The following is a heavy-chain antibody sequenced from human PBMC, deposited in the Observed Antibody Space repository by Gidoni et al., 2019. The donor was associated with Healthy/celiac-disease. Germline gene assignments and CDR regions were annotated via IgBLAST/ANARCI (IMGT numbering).Heavy chain of an antibody. D-gene: IGHD6-19*01. CDR3: ARVPLPDKAVAGDYMDV. Sequence: QVQLVESGGGVVQPGRSLRLSCAASGFTFSSYGMHWVRQAPGKGLEWVAVIWYDGSNKYYADSVKGRFTISRDNSKNTLYLQMNSLRAEDTAVYYCARVPLPDKAVAGDYMDVWGKGTTVTVSS. CDR2: IWYDGSNK. J-gene: IGHJ6*03. V-gene: IGHV3-33*01. CDR1: GFTFSSYG.